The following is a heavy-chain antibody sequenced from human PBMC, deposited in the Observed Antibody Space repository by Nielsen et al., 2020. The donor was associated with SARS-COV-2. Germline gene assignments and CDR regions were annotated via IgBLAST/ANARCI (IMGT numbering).Heavy chain of an antibody. CDR3: ATGLRYFDWA. V-gene: IGHV1-24*01. CDR2: FDPEDGET. J-gene: IGHJ5*02. Sequence: WVRQAPGQGLEWMGGFDPEDGETIYAQKFQGRVTMTEDTSTDTAYMELSSLRSEDTAVYYCATGLRYFDWAWGQGTLVTVSS. D-gene: IGHD3-9*01.